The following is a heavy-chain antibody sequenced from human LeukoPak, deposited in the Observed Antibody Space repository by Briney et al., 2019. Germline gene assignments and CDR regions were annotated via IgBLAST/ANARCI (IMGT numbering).Heavy chain of an antibody. CDR3: ARSSSGYYHVGYMDV. D-gene: IGHD3-22*01. CDR2: ISSSGSTI. Sequence: GGSLRLSCEASGFTFSDYYMSWIRQAPGKGLEWVSYISSSGSTIYYADSVKGRFTISRDNAKNSLYLQMNSLRAEDTAVYNCARSSSGYYHVGYMDVWGKGTTVTISS. V-gene: IGHV3-11*01. CDR1: GFTFSDYY. J-gene: IGHJ6*03.